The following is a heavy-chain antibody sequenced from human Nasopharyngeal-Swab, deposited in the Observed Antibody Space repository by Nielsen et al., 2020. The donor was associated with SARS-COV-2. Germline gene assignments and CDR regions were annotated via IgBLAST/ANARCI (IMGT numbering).Heavy chain of an antibody. D-gene: IGHD6-13*01. CDR1: GGTFSSYA. CDR2: IIPIFGTA. J-gene: IGHJ6*02. CDR3: ARISAAPPPYYGMDV. Sequence: SVKVSCKASGGTFSSYAISWVRQAPGQGFEWMGGIIPIFGTANYAQKFQGRVTITADESTSTAYMELSSLRSEDTAVYYCARISAAPPPYYGMDVWGQGTTVTVSS. V-gene: IGHV1-69*13.